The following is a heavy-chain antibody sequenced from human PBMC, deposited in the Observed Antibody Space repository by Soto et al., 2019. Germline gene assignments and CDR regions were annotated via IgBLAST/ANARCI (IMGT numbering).Heavy chain of an antibody. J-gene: IGHJ4*02. D-gene: IGHD3-16*02. CDR2: ISAYNGNT. V-gene: IGHV1-18*01. CDR3: ARDRDMITFGGVIVIDY. CDR1: GYTFTSYS. Sequence: QVQLVQSGAEVKKPGASVKVSCKASGYTFTSYSISWVRQAPGQGLEWMGWISAYNGNTNYAQKLQGRVTMTTDTSTSTAYMELRSLRSDDTAVYYCARDRDMITFGGVIVIDYWGQGTLVTVSS.